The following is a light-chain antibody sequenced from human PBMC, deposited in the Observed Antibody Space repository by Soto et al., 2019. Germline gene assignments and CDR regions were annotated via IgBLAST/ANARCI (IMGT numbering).Light chain of an antibody. Sequence: EIVMTQSPATLSVSPGERVTLSCRASQSVSSNLAWYQQKPGQAPRLLIHGASTRATCIPSRFLGSGSGTELTIPISSLQSEDSEVYYCQQYYNWPPTFGGGTKVEIK. V-gene: IGKV3D-15*01. CDR3: QQYYNWPPT. CDR2: GAS. J-gene: IGKJ4*01. CDR1: QSVSSN.